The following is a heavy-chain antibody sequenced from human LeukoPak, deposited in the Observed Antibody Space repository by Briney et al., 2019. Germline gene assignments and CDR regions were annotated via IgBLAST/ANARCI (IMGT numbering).Heavy chain of an antibody. J-gene: IGHJ4*02. D-gene: IGHD6-13*01. V-gene: IGHV4-59*01. CDR2: IYYSGST. Sequence: SETLSLTCTVSGGSISSYYWSWIRQPPGKGLEWIGYIYYSGSTNHNPSLKSRVTISVDTSKNQFSLKLSSVTAADTAVYYCALSWIAAAGAFDYWGQGTLVTVSS. CDR1: GGSISSYY. CDR3: ALSWIAAAGAFDY.